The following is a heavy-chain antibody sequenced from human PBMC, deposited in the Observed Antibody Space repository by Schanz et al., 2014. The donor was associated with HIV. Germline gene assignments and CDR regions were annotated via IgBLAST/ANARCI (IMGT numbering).Heavy chain of an antibody. J-gene: IGHJ5*02. Sequence: VQLLESGGGLVQPGGSLRLSCAASGFRFRSYWMSWVRQAPGKGLEWLANIKLDGSEKYYVDSVKGRFTISRDNTKNSLYLQMNSLRAEDTAVYYCARDYHWNWFDPWGQGTLVTVSS. D-gene: IGHD1-20*01. CDR2: IKLDGSEK. V-gene: IGHV3-7*01. CDR3: ARDYHWNWFDP. CDR1: GFRFRSYW.